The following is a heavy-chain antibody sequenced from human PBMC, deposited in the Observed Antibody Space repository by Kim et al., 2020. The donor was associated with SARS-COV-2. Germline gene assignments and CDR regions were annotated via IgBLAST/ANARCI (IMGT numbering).Heavy chain of an antibody. D-gene: IGHD2-2*01. Sequence: KKDYADSVGGRFTISRDDSRNTVFLQMASLRPEDTAVYYCAKGPYHDDYWGQGTQVTVSS. V-gene: IGHV3-30*02. J-gene: IGHJ4*02. CDR2: KK. CDR3: AKGPYHDDY.